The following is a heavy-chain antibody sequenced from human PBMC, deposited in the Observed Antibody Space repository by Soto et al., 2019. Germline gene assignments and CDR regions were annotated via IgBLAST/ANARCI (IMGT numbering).Heavy chain of an antibody. V-gene: IGHV3-23*01. CDR1: GFTFSSYA. D-gene: IGHD5-12*01. J-gene: IGHJ5*02. Sequence: EVQLLESGGGLVQPGGSLRLSCAASGFTFSSYAMSWVRQAPGKGLEWVSVISGSGGSTNYADSVKGRFTISRDNSKNTLYLQMNSLRAEDTAVYYCAKVGGYGLGVTRFDPWGQGTLVTVSS. CDR2: ISGSGGST. CDR3: AKVGGYGLGVTRFDP.